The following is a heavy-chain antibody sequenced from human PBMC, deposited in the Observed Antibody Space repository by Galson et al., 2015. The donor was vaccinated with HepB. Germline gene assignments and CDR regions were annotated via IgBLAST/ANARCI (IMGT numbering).Heavy chain of an antibody. J-gene: IGHJ4*02. CDR3: AKDGIMVANNPYHFHY. D-gene: IGHD2-15*01. Sequence: SLRLSCAASGFSFTSYAMTWVRQAPGQGLEWVSSITSSGGNRYYTHSVKGRFTVTRDNSKNTLLLQLNSLRAEDTAMYFCAKDGIMVANNPYHFHYWGQGTLVTVSS. CDR2: ITSSGGNR. CDR1: GFSFTSYA. V-gene: IGHV3-23*01.